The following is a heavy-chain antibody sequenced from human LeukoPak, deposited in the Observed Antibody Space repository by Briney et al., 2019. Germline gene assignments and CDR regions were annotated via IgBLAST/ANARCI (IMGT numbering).Heavy chain of an antibody. CDR1: GGSFSGYY. V-gene: IGHV4-34*01. CDR2: INHSGST. D-gene: IGHD3-10*01. Sequence: SETLSLTCAVYGGSFSGYYLSWIRQPPGKGLEWIGEINHSGSTNYNPSLKSRVTISVDTSKNQFSLKLSSVTAADTAVYYCVSGHYGSGSMDVWGQGTTVTVSS. J-gene: IGHJ6*02. CDR3: VSGHYGSGSMDV.